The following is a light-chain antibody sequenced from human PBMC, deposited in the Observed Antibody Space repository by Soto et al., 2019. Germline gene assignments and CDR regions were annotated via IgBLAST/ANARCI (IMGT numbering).Light chain of an antibody. V-gene: IGKV1-5*03. J-gene: IGKJ5*01. CDR2: KAS. Sequence: GDRVTITCRASQSISSWLAWYQQKPGKAPKLLIYKASTLKSGVPSRFSGSGSGTEFTLTISNLQPEDFATYYCQQSFSTPITFGQGTRLRL. CDR3: QQSFSTPIT. CDR1: QSISSW.